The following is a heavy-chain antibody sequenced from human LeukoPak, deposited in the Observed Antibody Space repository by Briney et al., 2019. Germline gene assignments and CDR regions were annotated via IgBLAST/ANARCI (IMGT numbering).Heavy chain of an antibody. D-gene: IGHD5-12*01. Sequence: GGSLRLSCAASGFTFDDYAMHWVRHAPGKGLEWVSGISWNSGSIGYADSVKGRFTISRDNAKNSLYLQMNSLRAEDTALYYCAKDGEHSGFTIRGYFDYWGQGTLVTVSS. CDR3: AKDGEHSGFTIRGYFDY. CDR2: ISWNSGSI. V-gene: IGHV3-9*01. CDR1: GFTFDDYA. J-gene: IGHJ4*02.